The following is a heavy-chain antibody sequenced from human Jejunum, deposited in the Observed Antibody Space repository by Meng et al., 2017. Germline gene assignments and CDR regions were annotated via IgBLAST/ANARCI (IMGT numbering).Heavy chain of an antibody. CDR1: GDSIRGYY. J-gene: IGHJ5*02. D-gene: IGHD5-24*01. CDR3: ARDFGMASRFDP. CDR2: IYSSGTT. Sequence: SETLSLTCSVSGDSIRGYYWSWIRQPPGKGLEWIGHIYSSGTTNYNPSLKSRVTISVDTSKNQVFLNLKSVTAADTAAYYCARDFGMASRFDPWGQGTLVTVSS. V-gene: IGHV4-59*01.